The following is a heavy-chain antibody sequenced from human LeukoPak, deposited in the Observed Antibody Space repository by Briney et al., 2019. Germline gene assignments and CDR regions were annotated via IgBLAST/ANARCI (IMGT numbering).Heavy chain of an antibody. CDR3: AITMGPYYYDSSGLDY. CDR1: GFTFSSYA. J-gene: IGHJ4*02. D-gene: IGHD3-22*01. Sequence: GGSLRLSCAASGFTFSSYAMSWVRQALGKGLEWVSAISGSGGSTYYADSVKGRFTISRDNSKNTLYPQMNSLRAEDTAVYYCAITMGPYYYDSSGLDYWGQGTLVTVSS. CDR2: ISGSGGST. V-gene: IGHV3-23*01.